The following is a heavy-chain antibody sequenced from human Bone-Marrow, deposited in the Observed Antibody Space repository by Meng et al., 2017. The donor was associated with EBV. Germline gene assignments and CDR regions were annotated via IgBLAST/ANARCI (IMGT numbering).Heavy chain of an antibody. CDR3: ATEPGYSSG. J-gene: IGHJ4*02. Sequence: QVQLWQSGAEVRKPGASVKVSCKASGYTFTNYAMHWVRQAPGQRLEWMGWINPGNGNTKYSQKFQGRASITRDISASIVYMELTSLRSEDTAVYYCATEPGYSSGWGQGTLVTVSS. D-gene: IGHD6-19*01. CDR2: INPGNGNT. V-gene: IGHV1-3*01. CDR1: GYTFTNYA.